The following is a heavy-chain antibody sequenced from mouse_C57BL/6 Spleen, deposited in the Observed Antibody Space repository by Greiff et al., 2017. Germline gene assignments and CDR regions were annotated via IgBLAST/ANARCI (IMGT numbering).Heavy chain of an antibody. J-gene: IGHJ1*03. CDR3: SRPYDYDRNWYFDV. D-gene: IGHD2-4*01. CDR1: GFTFSSYT. Sequence: DVMLVESGGGLVKPGGSLKLSCAASGFTFSSYTMSWVRQTPEKRLEWVATISGGGGNTYYPDSVKGRFTISRDNAKNTLYLQMSSLRSEDTALYYCSRPYDYDRNWYFDVWGTGTTVTVSS. V-gene: IGHV5-9*01. CDR2: ISGGGGNT.